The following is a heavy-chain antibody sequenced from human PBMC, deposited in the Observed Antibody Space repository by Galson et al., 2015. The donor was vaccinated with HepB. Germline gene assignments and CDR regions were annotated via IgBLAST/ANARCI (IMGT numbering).Heavy chain of an antibody. D-gene: IGHD6-19*01. Sequence: SLRLSCAGSRFVFSNYNMNWVRQAPGKGLEWVSSITTGSDYVYYADSVKGRFIISRDNAKNSLYLQMNSLRADDTALYYCARDWGKAVAGTWWFDPWGQGTLVTVSS. J-gene: IGHJ5*02. V-gene: IGHV3-21*06. CDR3: ARDWGKAVAGTWWFDP. CDR1: RFVFSNYN. CDR2: ITTGSDYV.